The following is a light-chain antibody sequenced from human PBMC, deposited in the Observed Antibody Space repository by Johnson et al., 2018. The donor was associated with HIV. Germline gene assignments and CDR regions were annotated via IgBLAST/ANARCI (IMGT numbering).Light chain of an antibody. V-gene: IGLV1-51*02. CDR3: GAWHTSLSAGGV. J-gene: IGLJ1*01. Sequence: QSVLTQPPSVSAAPGQKVTISCSGSSSNIGNNYVSWYQQLPGTAPKLLIYENNRRPSGTPDRFSGSKSGTSATLGITGLQTGDEADDYCGAWHTSLSAGGVFGTGTKVTVL. CDR2: ENN. CDR1: SSNIGNNY.